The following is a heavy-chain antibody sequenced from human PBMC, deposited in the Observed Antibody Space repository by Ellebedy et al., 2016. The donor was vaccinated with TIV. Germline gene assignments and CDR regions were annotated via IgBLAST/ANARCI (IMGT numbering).Heavy chain of an antibody. V-gene: IGHV3-49*04. CDR1: GFTFGDYG. Sequence: GESLKISCKASGFTFGDYGMGWVRQAPGKGLEWVGFIRSKGHGGTTEHAASVKGRFTISRDDSKSIADLQMNSLKTEDTAVYYCTRDQYSSYYYHGMDVWGQGTTVTVSS. CDR3: TRDQYSSYYYHGMDV. D-gene: IGHD6-6*01. J-gene: IGHJ6*02. CDR2: IRSKGHGGTT.